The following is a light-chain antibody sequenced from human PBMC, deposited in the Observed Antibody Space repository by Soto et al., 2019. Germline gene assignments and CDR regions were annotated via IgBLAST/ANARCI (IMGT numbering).Light chain of an antibody. V-gene: IGLV2-14*01. Sequence: QSALTQPASVSGSPGQSITISCTGTSSDIGDYNYVSWYQQRPEKAPELMIYGVNNRPPGVSNRFSGSKSGNTASLTISGLQAEDEADYYCSSYTSSITYVFGTGTKLTVL. J-gene: IGLJ1*01. CDR1: SSDIGDYNY. CDR2: GVN. CDR3: SSYTSSITYV.